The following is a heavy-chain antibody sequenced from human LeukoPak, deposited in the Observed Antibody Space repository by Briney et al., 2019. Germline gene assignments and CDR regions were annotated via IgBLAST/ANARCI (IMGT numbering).Heavy chain of an antibody. V-gene: IGHV1-2*06. CDR3: ARDLPFED. Sequence: ASVKVSCKASGYTFIAYPMHWVRQAPGQGLEWMGRIHPSSGATNYAQRFQGRFTLTRDTSINTAYMELSRLTADDTAVYYCARDLPFEDCGQGTLVTVSS. CDR1: GYTFIAYP. J-gene: IGHJ4*02. CDR2: IHPSSGAT.